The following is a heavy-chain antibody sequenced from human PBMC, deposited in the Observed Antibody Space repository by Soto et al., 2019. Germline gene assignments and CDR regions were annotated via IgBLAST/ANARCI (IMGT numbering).Heavy chain of an antibody. CDR1: GYTYTSYA. Sequence: SVNPSCKDSGYTYTSYAMHWVRDDPGQRVEWMGWINAGNGNTKYSQKFQGRVTITRDTSASTAYMELSSLRSEDTAVYYCARVSRAFTVVATPLYDLFASWGQGSLVIGSS. CDR3: ARVSRAFTVVATPLYDLFAS. J-gene: IGHJ1*01. D-gene: IGHD2-15*01. V-gene: IGHV1-3*01. CDR2: INAGNGNT.